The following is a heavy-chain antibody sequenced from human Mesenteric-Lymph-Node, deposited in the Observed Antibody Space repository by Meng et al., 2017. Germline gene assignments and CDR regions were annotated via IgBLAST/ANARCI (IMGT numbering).Heavy chain of an antibody. Sequence: ASVKVSCKASGYTFTGYYMHWVRQAPGQGLEWMGRINPNSGGTNYAQKFQGRVTMTRDTSISTAYMELSRLRSDDTAVYYCASASRWMAYYDSSGYYPPFYYWGQGTLVTVSS. CDR3: ASASRWMAYYDSSGYYPPFYY. CDR2: INPNSGGT. J-gene: IGHJ4*02. D-gene: IGHD3-22*01. V-gene: IGHV1-2*06. CDR1: GYTFTGYY.